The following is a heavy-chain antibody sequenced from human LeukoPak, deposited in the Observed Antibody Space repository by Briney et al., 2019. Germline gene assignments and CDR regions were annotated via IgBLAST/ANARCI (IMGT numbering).Heavy chain of an antibody. V-gene: IGHV3-48*01. CDR1: GFIFSTYG. Sequence: GGSLRLSCAASGFIFSTYGMNWVRQAPGKGLEWVSYISSSSSSIYYADSVKGRFTISRDNAKHSLYLQMNNLRAEDTAVYYCARGGELLRPADYWGRGTLVTVSS. D-gene: IGHD1-26*01. CDR2: ISSSSSSI. J-gene: IGHJ4*02. CDR3: ARGGELLRPADY.